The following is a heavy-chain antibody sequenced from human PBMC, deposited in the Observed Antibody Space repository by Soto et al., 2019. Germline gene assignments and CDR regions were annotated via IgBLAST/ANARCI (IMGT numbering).Heavy chain of an antibody. D-gene: IGHD6-19*01. CDR1: GYTFSSYG. CDR2: ISAQNGDT. J-gene: IGHJ4*02. Sequence: ASVKVSCKASGYTFSSYGISWVRQAPGQGLEWMGWISAQNGDTNYPQKLQGRVTMTTHTPTSTAYMELRSLRSDDTAVYYCARAGAYRSGWPFDYWGQGTLVTVSS. CDR3: ARAGAYRSGWPFDY. V-gene: IGHV1-18*01.